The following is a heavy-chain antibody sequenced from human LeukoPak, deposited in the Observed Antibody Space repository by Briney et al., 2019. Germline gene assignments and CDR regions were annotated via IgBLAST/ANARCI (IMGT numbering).Heavy chain of an antibody. CDR2: IYYSGST. CDR1: GGSISSGDCY. Sequence: PSQTLSLTCTVSGGSISSGDCYWSWIRQPPGKGLEWIGYIYYSGSTYYNPSLKSRVTISVDTSKNQFSLKLSSVTAADTAVYYCARDPQDYYGSGNTWYFDLWGRGTLVTVSS. J-gene: IGHJ2*01. V-gene: IGHV4-30-4*08. D-gene: IGHD3-10*01. CDR3: ARDPQDYYGSGNTWYFDL.